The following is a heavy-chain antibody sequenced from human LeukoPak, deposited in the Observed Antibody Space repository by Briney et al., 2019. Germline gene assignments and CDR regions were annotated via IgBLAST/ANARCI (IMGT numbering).Heavy chain of an antibody. D-gene: IGHD2-2*01. Sequence: GASVKVSCKASGYAFTSYGISWVRQAPGQGLEWMGWISAYNGNTNYAQKLQGRVTMTTDTSTSTAYMELRSLRSDDTAVYYCARDTDIVVVPAASDILDAFDIWGQGTMVTVSS. J-gene: IGHJ3*02. CDR1: GYAFTSYG. CDR2: ISAYNGNT. CDR3: ARDTDIVVVPAASDILDAFDI. V-gene: IGHV1-18*01.